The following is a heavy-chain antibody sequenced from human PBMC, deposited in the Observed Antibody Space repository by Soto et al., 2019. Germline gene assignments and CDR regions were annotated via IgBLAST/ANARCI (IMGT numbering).Heavy chain of an antibody. Sequence: GGSLRLSCAASGFTFSSYSMNWVRQAPGKGLEWVSSISSSSSYIYYADSVKGRFTISRDNAKNPLYLQMNSLRAVDTAVYYCARPRNRDYYDSRGSDDAFDIWGQGTLVTVSS. CDR3: ARPRNRDYYDSRGSDDAFDI. CDR1: GFTFSSYS. J-gene: IGHJ3*02. D-gene: IGHD3-22*01. V-gene: IGHV3-21*01. CDR2: ISSSSSYI.